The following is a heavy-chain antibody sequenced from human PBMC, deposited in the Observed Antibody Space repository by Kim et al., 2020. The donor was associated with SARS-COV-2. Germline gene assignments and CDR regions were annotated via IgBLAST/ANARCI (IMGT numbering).Heavy chain of an antibody. CDR2: TYYISKWFH. J-gene: IGHJ3*02. CDR3: ARGTNSAFDI. Sequence: SQTLSLTCVISGDTVSNNNVAWNWIRLSPSRGLEWLGRTYYISKWFHDYAVSVRSRTTINADTSKKQFSLQLNSVTPEDTAVYYCARGTNSAFDIWDQGT. CDR1: GDTVSNNNVA. D-gene: IGHD6-13*01. V-gene: IGHV6-1*01.